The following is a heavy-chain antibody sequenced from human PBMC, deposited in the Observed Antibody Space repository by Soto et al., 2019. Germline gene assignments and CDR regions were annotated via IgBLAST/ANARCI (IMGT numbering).Heavy chain of an antibody. CDR2: IFYNGFT. CDR3: ARQDDFWSGSGWFDP. D-gene: IGHD3-3*01. V-gene: IGHV4-39*01. CDR1: GGSINNDNYY. J-gene: IGHJ5*02. Sequence: QLQLQESGPGLVKPSETLSLTCTVSGGSINNDNYYWGWIRKPPGKGLEWIGIIFYNGFTYYSPSLKSRVTISVDTSNNQFSLKLTSVTAADTAVYYCARQDDFWSGSGWFDPWGQGTLVTVSS.